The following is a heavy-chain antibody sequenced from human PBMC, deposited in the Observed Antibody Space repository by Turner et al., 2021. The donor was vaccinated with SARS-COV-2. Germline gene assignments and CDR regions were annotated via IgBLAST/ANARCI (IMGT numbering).Heavy chain of an antibody. Sequence: QVQLVQSGAEVKKPGASVKVSCKASGYTFTNYGISWVRQAPGQGLEWMGWISSNNGNTNYAQNLQGRVTLTTDTSTSTAYMEVRSLRSDDTAIYYCARDWAGGYYFDFWGQGTLVTVSS. CDR2: ISSNNGNT. D-gene: IGHD6-19*01. CDR1: GYTFTNYG. CDR3: ARDWAGGYYFDF. J-gene: IGHJ4*02. V-gene: IGHV1-18*01.